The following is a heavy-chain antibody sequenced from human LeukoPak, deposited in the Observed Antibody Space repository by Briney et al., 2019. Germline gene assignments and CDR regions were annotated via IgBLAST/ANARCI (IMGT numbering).Heavy chain of an antibody. V-gene: IGHV4-59*01. CDR1: GGSISSYY. CDR3: ASGSYFYYFDY. Sequence: SETLSLTCTVSGGSISSYYWSWKRQPPGKGLEWIGYIYYSGSTNYNPSLKSRVTISVDTSKNQFSLKLSSVTAADTAVYYCASGSYFYYFDYWGQGTLVTVSS. D-gene: IGHD1-26*01. J-gene: IGHJ4*02. CDR2: IYYSGST.